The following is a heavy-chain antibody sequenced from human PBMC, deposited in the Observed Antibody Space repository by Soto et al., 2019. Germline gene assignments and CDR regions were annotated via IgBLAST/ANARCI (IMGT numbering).Heavy chain of an antibody. CDR1: GFTFSSYG. CDR3: AKPNGPYYYYYMDV. V-gene: IGHV3-30*18. Sequence: GGSLRLSCAASGFTFSSYGMHWVRQAPGKGLEWVAVISYDGSNKYYADSVKGRFTISRDNSKNTLYLQMNSLRAEDTAVYYCAKPNGPYYYYYMDVWGKGTTVTVSS. J-gene: IGHJ6*03. CDR2: ISYDGSNK.